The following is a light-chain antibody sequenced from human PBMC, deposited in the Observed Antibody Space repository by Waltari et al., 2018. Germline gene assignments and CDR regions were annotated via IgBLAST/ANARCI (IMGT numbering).Light chain of an antibody. V-gene: IGLV2-11*01. Sequence: QSALTQPRSVSGSPEQSVPISCTGTSSGVGGDNYVSWYQQHQGKAPNLMIYDVSKRPSGVPDRFSGSKSGNTASLTISGLQAEDEADYYCCSYAGSYTLVFGGGTKLTVL. J-gene: IGLJ2*01. CDR2: DVS. CDR3: CSYAGSYTLV. CDR1: SSGVGGDNY.